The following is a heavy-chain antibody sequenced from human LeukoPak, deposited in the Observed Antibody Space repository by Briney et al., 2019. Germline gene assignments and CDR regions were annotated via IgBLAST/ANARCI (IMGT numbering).Heavy chain of an antibody. CDR1: GYTFTGYY. CDR3: ARCHGSSCPAGFDY. V-gene: IGHV1-2*02. Sequence: GASVKVSCKASGYTFTGYYMHWVRQAPGQGLEWMGWINPNSGGTNYAQKFQGRVTMTRDTSISTAYMELSRLRSDDTAVYYCARCHGSSCPAGFDYWGQGTLVTVSS. J-gene: IGHJ4*02. D-gene: IGHD6-13*01. CDR2: INPNSGGT.